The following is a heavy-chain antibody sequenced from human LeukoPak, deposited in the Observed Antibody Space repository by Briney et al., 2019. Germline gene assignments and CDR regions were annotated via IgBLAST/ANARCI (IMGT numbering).Heavy chain of an antibody. D-gene: IGHD3-22*01. CDR3: ARMWYNYDSSGYYYHY. CDR1: GDSVSSNSAA. CDR2: TYYRSKWYN. J-gene: IGHJ4*02. Sequence: SQTLSLTCAISGDSVSSNSAAWNWIRQSPSRGLEWLGRTYYRSKWYNDYAVSVKSRITINPDTSKNQFSLQLNSVTPEDTAVYYCARMWYNYDSSGYYYHYWGQGTLVTVSS. V-gene: IGHV6-1*01.